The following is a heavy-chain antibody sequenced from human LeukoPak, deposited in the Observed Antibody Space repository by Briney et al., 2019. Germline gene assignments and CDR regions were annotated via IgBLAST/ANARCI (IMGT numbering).Heavy chain of an antibody. CDR1: GGSMSRYY. J-gene: IGHJ6*02. Sequence: SETLSLTCTVSGGSMSRYYWSWIRQPPGKGLEWIGYMYYSGSTKYNPSLKSRVTISVDTSKNQFSLKLSPVTAADTAVYYCERRPHTGYSGDWGPHDYYYGMNVWGQGTTVTVSS. D-gene: IGHD6-19*01. CDR3: ERRPHTGYSGDWGPHDYYYGMNV. CDR2: MYYSGST. V-gene: IGHV4-59*08.